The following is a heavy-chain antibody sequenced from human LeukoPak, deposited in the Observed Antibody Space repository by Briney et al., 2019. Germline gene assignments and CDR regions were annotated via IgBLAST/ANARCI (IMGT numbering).Heavy chain of an antibody. Sequence: PSETLSLTCAVSGYSISSGYYWGWIRPPPGKGLEWIGSIYHSGSTFYNPSLKSRVTISVDTSKNQFSLKLTSVTAADTAVYYCARLMSTIDSWGQGTLVTVSS. J-gene: IGHJ4*02. CDR2: IYHSGST. D-gene: IGHD5-24*01. CDR1: GYSISSGYY. V-gene: IGHV4-38-2*01. CDR3: ARLMSTIDS.